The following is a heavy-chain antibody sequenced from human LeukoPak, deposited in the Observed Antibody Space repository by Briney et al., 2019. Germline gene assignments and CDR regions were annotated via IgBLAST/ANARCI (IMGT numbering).Heavy chain of an antibody. CDR1: GFTFSSYW. D-gene: IGHD2-2*01. CDR3: ARVLVVPAARTYYYYGMDV. Sequence: GGSLRLSCAASGFTFSSYWMHWVRQAPGKGLVWVSRINSDGSSTSYADPVKGRFTISRDNAKNTLYLQMLRAEDTAVYYCARVLVVPAARTYYYYGMDVWGQGTTVTVSS. V-gene: IGHV3-74*01. CDR2: INSDGSST. J-gene: IGHJ6*02.